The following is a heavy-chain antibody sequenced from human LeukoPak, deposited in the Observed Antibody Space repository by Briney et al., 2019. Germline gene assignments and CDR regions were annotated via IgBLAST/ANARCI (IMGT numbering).Heavy chain of an antibody. Sequence: SETLSLTCTVSGGSISRSDYYWAWIRQPPGKGLEWIGRIYYSGKTYYNPSLKSRVTVSVDTSKNQFSLKLSSVTAADTAVFYCARHPLIASRVWYFDLWGRGTLVTVSS. J-gene: IGHJ2*01. D-gene: IGHD2-21*01. CDR2: IYYSGKT. V-gene: IGHV4-39*01. CDR1: GGSISRSDYY. CDR3: ARHPLIASRVWYFDL.